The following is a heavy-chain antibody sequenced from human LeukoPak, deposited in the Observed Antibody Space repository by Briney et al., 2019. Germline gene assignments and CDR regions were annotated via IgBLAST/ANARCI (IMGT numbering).Heavy chain of an antibody. CDR1: GFTFSSYW. CDR3: ARDSSSWYGYYYYMDV. J-gene: IGHJ6*03. Sequence: PGGSLRLSCAASGFTFSSYWMSWVRQAPGKGLEWVANIKQDGSEKYYVDSVKGRFTISRDNAKNSLYLQMNSLRAEDTAVYYCARDSSSWYGYYYYMDVSRKGTTVTVSS. CDR2: IKQDGSEK. V-gene: IGHV3-7*01. D-gene: IGHD6-13*01.